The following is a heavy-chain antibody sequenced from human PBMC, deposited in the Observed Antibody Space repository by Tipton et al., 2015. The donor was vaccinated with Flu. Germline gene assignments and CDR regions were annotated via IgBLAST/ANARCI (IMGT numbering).Heavy chain of an antibody. CDR3: ARSRTVFGVVMPFDY. V-gene: IGHV3-33*01. CDR2: IGSDGSNK. CDR1: GFTFSTYG. D-gene: IGHD3-3*01. Sequence: SLRLSCVASGFTFSTYGMHWVRQAPGKGLEWVAVIGSDGSNKYYADSVKGRFTISRDSSKNTVYLQVDSLRAEDTAVYYCARSRTVFGVVMPFDYWGQGTLVTVSS. J-gene: IGHJ4*02.